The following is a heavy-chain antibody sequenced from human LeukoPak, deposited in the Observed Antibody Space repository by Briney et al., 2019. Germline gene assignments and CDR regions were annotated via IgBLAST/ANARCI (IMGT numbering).Heavy chain of an antibody. V-gene: IGHV1-46*01. CDR2: INPSGGST. CDR3: AREYSSSWRYYYYYYMDV. CDR1: GYTFTSYY. D-gene: IGHD6-13*01. Sequence: GASVKVSCKASGYTFTSYYMYWVRQAPGQGLEWMGIINPSGGSTSYAQKFQGRVTMTRDMSTSTVYMELSSLRSEDTAVYYCAREYSSSWRYYYYYYMDVWGKGATVTVSS. J-gene: IGHJ6*03.